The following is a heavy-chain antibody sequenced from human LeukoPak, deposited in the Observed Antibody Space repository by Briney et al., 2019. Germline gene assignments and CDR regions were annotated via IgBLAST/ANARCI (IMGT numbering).Heavy chain of an antibody. Sequence: SETLSLTCTVSGGSISSYYWSWIRQPPGKGLEWIGYIYYSGSTNYNPSLKSRVTISVDTSKNQFSLKLSSVTAADTAVYYCARTGVILRYFDWPFQNWFDPWGQGTLVTVSS. CDR2: IYYSGST. D-gene: IGHD3-9*01. J-gene: IGHJ5*02. V-gene: IGHV4-59*01. CDR1: GGSISSYY. CDR3: ARTGVILRYFDWPFQNWFDP.